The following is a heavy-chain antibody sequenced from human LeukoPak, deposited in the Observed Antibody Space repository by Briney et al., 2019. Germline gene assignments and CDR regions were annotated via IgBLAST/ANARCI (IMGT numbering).Heavy chain of an antibody. J-gene: IGHJ5*02. CDR3: ARGAYSGGDSHSNWFDP. D-gene: IGHD2-21*02. Sequence: ASVKVSCKASGYTFTSYDINWVRQATGQGLEWMGWMNPNSGNTGYAQKFQGRVTMTRNTSISTAYMELSSLRFDDTAAYYCARGAYSGGDSHSNWFDPWGQGTLVTVSS. CDR2: MNPNSGNT. V-gene: IGHV1-8*01. CDR1: GYTFTSYD.